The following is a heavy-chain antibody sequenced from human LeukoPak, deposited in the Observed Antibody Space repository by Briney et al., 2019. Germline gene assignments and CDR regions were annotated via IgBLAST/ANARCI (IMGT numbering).Heavy chain of an antibody. D-gene: IGHD4-17*01. V-gene: IGHV1-69*06. CDR2: IIPMFGTA. CDR3: ARERHEYGSFDY. Sequence: SVKVSCKASGYTFTSYYMHWVRQAPGQGLEWMGGIIPMFGTANYAQKFQGRVTITADKSTSTAYLDLSSLRSEDTAVYYCARERHEYGSFDYWGQGTLVTVSS. J-gene: IGHJ4*02. CDR1: GYTFTSYY.